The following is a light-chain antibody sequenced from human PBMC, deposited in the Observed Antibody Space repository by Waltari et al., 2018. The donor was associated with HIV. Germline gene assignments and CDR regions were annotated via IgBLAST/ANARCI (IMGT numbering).Light chain of an antibody. Sequence: QSVLTQPPSVSAAPGQKVTISCSGSRSNIGNNYVSWYQQLPGTAPKLLIYDNDKRPSGFPDRFSGSKSGTSATLGITGLQTGDEADYYCGTWDSSLSAVVFGGGTKLTVL. V-gene: IGLV1-51*01. CDR3: GTWDSSLSAVV. CDR2: DND. CDR1: RSNIGNNY. J-gene: IGLJ2*01.